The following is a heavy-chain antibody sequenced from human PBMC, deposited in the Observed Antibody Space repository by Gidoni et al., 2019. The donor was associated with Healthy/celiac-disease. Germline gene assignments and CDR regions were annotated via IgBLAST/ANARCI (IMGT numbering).Heavy chain of an antibody. D-gene: IGHD3-22*01. CDR2: IYPGDSDT. V-gene: IGHV5-51*01. J-gene: IGHJ4*02. CDR1: GYSFTSYW. CDR3: ARLRDLADPNYYDSRGVDYFDY. Sequence: EVQLVQSGAEVKKPGEFLKISCKGSGYSFTSYWIGWVRQMPGKGLEWMGIIYPGDSDTRYSPSFQGQVTISADKSISTAYLQWSSLKASDTAMYYCARLRDLADPNYYDSRGVDYFDYWGQGTLVTVSS.